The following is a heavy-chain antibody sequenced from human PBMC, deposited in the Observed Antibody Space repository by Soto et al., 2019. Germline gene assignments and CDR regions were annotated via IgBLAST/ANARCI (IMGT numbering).Heavy chain of an antibody. D-gene: IGHD3-16*01. CDR2: MNPNSGNT. Sequence: ASVKVSCKASGYTFTSYDINWVRQATGQGLEWMGWMNPNSGNTGYAQKFQGRVTMTRNTSISTAYMELSSLRSEDTAVYYCAKDERIMITFGGVMRLDPWGQGTLVTVSS. CDR3: AKDERIMITFGGVMRLDP. V-gene: IGHV1-8*01. J-gene: IGHJ5*02. CDR1: GYTFTSYD.